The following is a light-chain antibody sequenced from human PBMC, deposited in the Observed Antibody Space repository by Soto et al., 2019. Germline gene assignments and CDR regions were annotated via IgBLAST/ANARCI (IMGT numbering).Light chain of an antibody. J-gene: IGKJ1*01. V-gene: IGKV1-5*01. CDR3: QQYTNTNNPWM. CDR2: DAS. Sequence: DIQLTQSPSFLSASVGDRVTXXXXXXQGISTWMAWYQQKPGKAPKLLVYDASTLQSGVASRFSGSGSGTEFTLIISGLQPDDSATYYCQQYTNTNNPWMLGQGTKVDIK. CDR1: QGISTW.